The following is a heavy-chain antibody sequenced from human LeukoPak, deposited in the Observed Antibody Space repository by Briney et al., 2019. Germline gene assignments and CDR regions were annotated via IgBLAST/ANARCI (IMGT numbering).Heavy chain of an antibody. Sequence: GGCLRLSCAASGFTFNTYWMNWVRQAPGKGLEWVANIKQDGSDKYYVESVKGRFTISKDNAKNSLYLQMDSLRAEDTAVYFCARGNWWVGAAQYCDYWGRGTLVTVSS. D-gene: IGHD2-8*02. J-gene: IGHJ4*02. V-gene: IGHV3-7*01. CDR1: GFTFNTYW. CDR3: ARGNWWVGAAQYCDY. CDR2: IKQDGSDK.